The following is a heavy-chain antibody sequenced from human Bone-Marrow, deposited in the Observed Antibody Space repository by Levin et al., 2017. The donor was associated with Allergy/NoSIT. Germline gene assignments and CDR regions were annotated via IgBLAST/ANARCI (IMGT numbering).Heavy chain of an antibody. V-gene: IGHV3-30*04. CDR3: AREMSSGWYVCEGCFER. CDR2: ISYDGSRT. Sequence: GGSLRLSCAASGFTLSDYTIHWVRQAPGKGLEWVAVISYDGSRTYYADSVEGRVTSSRDNSRDNFKSTVHLQMNGLRPEDTAVYYCAREMSSGWYVCEGCFERWGRGTLVTVSS. CDR1: GFTLSDYT. J-gene: IGHJ2*01. D-gene: IGHD6-19*01.